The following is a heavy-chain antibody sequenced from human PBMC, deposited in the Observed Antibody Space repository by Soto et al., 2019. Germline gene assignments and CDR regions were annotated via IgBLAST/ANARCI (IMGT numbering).Heavy chain of an antibody. Sequence: EVQLLESGGGLVQPGESLRLSCAFSGFIFGNYMMTWVRQAPGKGLEGVSTIRDGGESTYYADSVKGRFTISRDNSKNTLYLQMDSLGVEDTAVYYCAPHVHCSGGSCHYDAFDIRGQGTMVTVSS. CDR1: GFIFGNYM. CDR2: IRDGGEST. CDR3: APHVHCSGGSCHYDAFDI. V-gene: IGHV3-23*01. J-gene: IGHJ3*02. D-gene: IGHD2-15*01.